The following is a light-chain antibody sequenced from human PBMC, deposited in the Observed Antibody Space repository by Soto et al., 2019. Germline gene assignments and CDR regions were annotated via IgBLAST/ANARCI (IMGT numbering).Light chain of an antibody. Sequence: QSVLTQPPSVSGAPGQRVTISCTGSSSNIGAGYDVHWYQQLPGTAPKLLIYGNSNRPSGVPDRFSGSKSGTSASLAITGRRAGDEADYYCQSYASSVGGCDVCGTGTKLTVL. CDR3: QSYASSVGGCDV. V-gene: IGLV1-40*01. CDR1: SSNIGAGYD. J-gene: IGLJ1*01. CDR2: GNS.